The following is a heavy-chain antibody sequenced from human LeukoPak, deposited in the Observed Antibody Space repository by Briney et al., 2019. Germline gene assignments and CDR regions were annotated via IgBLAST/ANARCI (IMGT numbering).Heavy chain of an antibody. CDR1: GFSFSNYW. D-gene: IGHD2-15*01. J-gene: IGHJ4*02. Sequence: GGSLRLSCAGSGFSFSNYWMAWVRQAPGKGPEWVANMKQDGSARHYADSVKGRFTISRDNAQNSVYLQMNSLRAEDTAVYYCAGDVVGSLDYWGLGTLVTVSS. V-gene: IGHV3-7*01. CDR3: AGDVVGSLDY. CDR2: MKQDGSAR.